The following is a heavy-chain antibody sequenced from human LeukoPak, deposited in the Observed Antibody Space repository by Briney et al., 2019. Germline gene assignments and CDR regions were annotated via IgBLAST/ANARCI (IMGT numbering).Heavy chain of an antibody. V-gene: IGHV1-69*01. Sequence: SVKVSCKASGGTFSSYAISRVRQAPGQGLEWMGGIIPIFGTANYAQKFQGRVTITADESTSTAYMELSSLRSEDTAVYYCASRDHYYGSGSYLGVDYWGQGTLVTLSS. CDR2: IIPIFGTA. CDR1: GGTFSSYA. CDR3: ASRDHYYGSGSYLGVDY. J-gene: IGHJ4*02. D-gene: IGHD3-10*01.